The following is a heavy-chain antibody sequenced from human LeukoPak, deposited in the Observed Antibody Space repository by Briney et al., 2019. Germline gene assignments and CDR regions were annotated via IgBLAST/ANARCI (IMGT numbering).Heavy chain of an antibody. CDR1: GYTFTGYY. Sequence: ASVKVSCKASGYTFTGYYMHWVRQAPGQGLEWMGRINPNSGGTNYAQKFQGRVTMTRDTSISTAYMELSRLRSDDTAVNYCARDYYDSSGYYFLGENAFDIWGQGTMVTVSS. D-gene: IGHD3-22*01. J-gene: IGHJ3*02. CDR2: INPNSGGT. CDR3: ARDYYDSSGYYFLGENAFDI. V-gene: IGHV1-2*06.